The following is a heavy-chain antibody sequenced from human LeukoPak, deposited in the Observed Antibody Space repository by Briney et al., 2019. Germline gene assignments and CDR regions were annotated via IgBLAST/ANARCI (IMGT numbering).Heavy chain of an antibody. V-gene: IGHV4-59*12. CDR3: ATYYDRSGYKLDY. CDR1: RVSISGDY. Sequence: KALGTLSLTSAVSRVSISGDYGSSVPEPPGQGLGWMRYIYYSGSTNYNPSPKSRVTISLDKSKNQFSLELNSVTAADTAIYYCATYYDRSGYKLDYWGQGTLVTVSS. CDR2: IYYSGST. J-gene: IGHJ4*02. D-gene: IGHD3-22*01.